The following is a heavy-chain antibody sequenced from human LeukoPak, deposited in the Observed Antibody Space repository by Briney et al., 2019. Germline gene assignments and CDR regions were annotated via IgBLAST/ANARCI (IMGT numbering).Heavy chain of an antibody. CDR2: IKNDGSSI. CDR3: ARAGYNNGLDY. D-gene: IGHD1-14*01. V-gene: IGHV3-74*01. CDR1: GFTFSSYW. J-gene: IGHJ4*02. Sequence: GGSLRLSCTASGFTFSSYWMHWVRQAPGKGLVWVSHIKNDGSSINYADSVKGRFTISRENAKNTLYLQMNSLRAEDTAVYYCARAGYNNGLDYWGQGTLVTASS.